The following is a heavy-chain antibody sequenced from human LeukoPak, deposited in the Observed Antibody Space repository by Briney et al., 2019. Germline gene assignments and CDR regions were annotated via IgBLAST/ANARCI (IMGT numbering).Heavy chain of an antibody. CDR3: ARVYRPGLVADGFDY. J-gene: IGHJ4*02. D-gene: IGHD2-15*01. Sequence: VSVRVSCKASGYTFTSFGISWVRQAPGQGLEWMGWISAYNGNTNYTQKLQGRVTMTTDTSTSTAYMELRSLRSDDTAVYYCARVYRPGLVADGFDYWGQGTLVTVSS. CDR1: GYTFTSFG. V-gene: IGHV1-18*01. CDR2: ISAYNGNT.